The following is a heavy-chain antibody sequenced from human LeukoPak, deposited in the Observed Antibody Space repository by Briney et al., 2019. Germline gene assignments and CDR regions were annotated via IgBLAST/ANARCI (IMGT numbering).Heavy chain of an antibody. V-gene: IGHV3-30*02. Sequence: GGSLRLSCAASGFTFSSYGMHWVRQAPGKGLEWVALIRYDGSNKYYADSVKGRFTISRDNSKNTLYLQMNSLRAEDTAVFYCARAPYDSSTYYMDVWGKGTTVTVSS. J-gene: IGHJ6*03. CDR2: IRYDGSNK. CDR3: ARAPYDSSTYYMDV. CDR1: GFTFSSYG. D-gene: IGHD3-22*01.